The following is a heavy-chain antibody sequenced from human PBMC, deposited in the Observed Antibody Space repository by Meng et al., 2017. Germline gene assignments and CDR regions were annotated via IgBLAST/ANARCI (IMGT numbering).Heavy chain of an antibody. V-gene: IGHV7-4-1*02. Sequence: ASSLVSSKASGYTFTSYSMNWVRQAPGQGLEWMGWINTNTGNPTYAQGFTGRFVFSLDTSVSTTYLQISSLKAEDTAVYYCARGRDTAMVTRALGYWGQGTLVTVSS. J-gene: IGHJ4*02. CDR3: ARGRDTAMVTRALGY. CDR1: GYTFTSYS. CDR2: INTNTGNP. D-gene: IGHD5-18*01.